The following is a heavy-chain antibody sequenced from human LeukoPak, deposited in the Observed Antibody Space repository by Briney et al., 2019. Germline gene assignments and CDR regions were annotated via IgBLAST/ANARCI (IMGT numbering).Heavy chain of an antibody. V-gene: IGHV1-8*01. CDR2: MNPNSGNT. CDR3: AREGSGYDLDY. Sequence: ASVKVSCKASGYTFTSYDINWVRQATGQGLEWMGWMNPNSGNTGYAQKFQGRVTMTRDTSISTAYMELSRLRSDDTAVYYCAREGSGYDLDYWGQGTLVTVSS. CDR1: GYTFTSYD. J-gene: IGHJ4*02. D-gene: IGHD5-12*01.